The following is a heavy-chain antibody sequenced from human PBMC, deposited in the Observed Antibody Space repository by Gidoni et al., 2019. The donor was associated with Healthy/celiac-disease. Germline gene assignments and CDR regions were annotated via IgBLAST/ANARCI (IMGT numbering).Heavy chain of an antibody. J-gene: IGHJ5*02. V-gene: IGHV3-9*01. D-gene: IGHD1-26*01. CDR1: GYTCDDYA. CDR2: IILNSGSI. CDR3: AKGGSYYVGGDWFDP. Sequence: EVQLVESGGGGVQPGRSRRLYWAASGYTCDDYALHWVRQAPGEGLEWVSGIILNSGSIGYADSVKGRFPISRDNANNSLYLQMNSLRAEDTALYYCAKGGSYYVGGDWFDPWGQGTLVTVSS.